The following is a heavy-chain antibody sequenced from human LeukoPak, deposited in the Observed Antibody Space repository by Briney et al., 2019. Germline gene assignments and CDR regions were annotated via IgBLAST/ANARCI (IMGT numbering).Heavy chain of an antibody. CDR3: ARLSDFWSGSPPKGGFDP. Sequence: SETLSLTCTVSGGSISGSSYYWGWIRQPPGKGLEWIGSIYYSGSTYYNPSLKSRVTLSVDTSKNQFSLKLSSVTAADTAVYYCARLSDFWSGSPPKGGFDPWGQGTLVTVSS. CDR1: GGSISGSSYY. D-gene: IGHD3-3*01. J-gene: IGHJ5*02. V-gene: IGHV4-39*01. CDR2: IYYSGST.